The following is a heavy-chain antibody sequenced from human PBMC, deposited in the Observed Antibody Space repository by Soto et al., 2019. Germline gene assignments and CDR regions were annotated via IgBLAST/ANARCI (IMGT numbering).Heavy chain of an antibody. CDR1: GYSVSSSSNY. V-gene: IGHV4-61*01. J-gene: IGHJ4*02. Sequence: QVQLQESGPGLVEPSETLSLTCTVSGYSVSSSSNYWSWIRQPPGKGLEWIAYIYYSGSTNYNPSLMSRVPISIATSKHQFSLKLSSVTAAATAVYYCTRSFYCSGVSCYGGGFDYWGRGTLVTVSS. D-gene: IGHD2-15*01. CDR2: IYYSGST. CDR3: TRSFYCSGVSCYGGGFDY.